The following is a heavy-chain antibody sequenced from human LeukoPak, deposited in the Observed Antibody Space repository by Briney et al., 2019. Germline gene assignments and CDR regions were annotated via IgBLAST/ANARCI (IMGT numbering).Heavy chain of an antibody. CDR2: IYGSGPT. Sequence: GGSLRLSCAASGFTVSRNYMSWVRQAPGRGLECVSVIYGSGPTYYADSVKGRFTISRDTSKNTLYLQMNSLRAEDTAVYFCARDLGIAGTTHAFDIWGQGTMVTVSS. D-gene: IGHD1-14*01. CDR1: GFTVSRNY. J-gene: IGHJ3*02. CDR3: ARDLGIAGTTHAFDI. V-gene: IGHV3-53*01.